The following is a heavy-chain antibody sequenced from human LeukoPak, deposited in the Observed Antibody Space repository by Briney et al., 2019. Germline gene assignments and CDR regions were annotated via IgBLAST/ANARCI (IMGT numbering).Heavy chain of an antibody. Sequence: ETLSLSCTVSGDSFSSYWMHWVRQAPGKGLVWVSRINSGGSTTNYADSVKGRFTISRDNAKNTLYLQMNSLRAEDTAVYYCARDWSGPDDYWGQGTLVTVSS. V-gene: IGHV3-74*01. J-gene: IGHJ4*02. CDR3: ARDWSGPDDY. D-gene: IGHD7-27*01. CDR1: GDSFSSYW. CDR2: INSGGSTT.